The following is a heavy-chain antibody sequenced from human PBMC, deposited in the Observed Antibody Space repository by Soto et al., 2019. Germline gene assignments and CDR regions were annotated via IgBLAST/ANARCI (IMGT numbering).Heavy chain of an antibody. J-gene: IGHJ4*02. Sequence: EVQLVESGGGLVQPGGSLRLSCVASGFNFGSYWMHWIRQAPGKGLVWVSRIDIDGSITTYADSVAGRFTISRDNAKKTLYLQMNSLTGEDSALYFCVRGNPLNEYWGQGSLVTVSS. CDR1: GFNFGSYW. D-gene: IGHD1-1*01. V-gene: IGHV3-74*01. CDR3: VRGNPLNEY. CDR2: IDIDGSIT.